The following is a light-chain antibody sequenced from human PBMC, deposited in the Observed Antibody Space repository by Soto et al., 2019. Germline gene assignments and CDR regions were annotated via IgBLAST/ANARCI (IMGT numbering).Light chain of an antibody. Sequence: EIVLTQSPGTLSLSPGETATLSCRASQSVTSSHLGWYQQKPGQAPRLLVYAASSRATGIPDRFSGSGSGTDFTLTISRLEPEDSAVYYCQQFGGSPRCSVGQGTKLEIK. CDR2: AAS. CDR3: QQFGGSPRCS. CDR1: QSVTSSH. J-gene: IGKJ2*04. V-gene: IGKV3-20*01.